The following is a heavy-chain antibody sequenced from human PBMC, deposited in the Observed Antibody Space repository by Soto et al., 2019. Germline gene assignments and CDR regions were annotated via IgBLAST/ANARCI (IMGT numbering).Heavy chain of an antibody. Sequence: QVQLVQSGAEVKKPGASVKVSCKASVGTFSSYAISWVRQAPGPGLEWMGGIIPIFGTANYAQKFQGRVTITADESTSTAYMELSSLRSEDTAVYYCARGGYSYGYVDPWGQGTLVTVSS. CDR3: ARGGYSYGYVDP. V-gene: IGHV1-69*01. J-gene: IGHJ5*02. CDR2: IIPIFGTA. CDR1: VGTFSSYA. D-gene: IGHD5-18*01.